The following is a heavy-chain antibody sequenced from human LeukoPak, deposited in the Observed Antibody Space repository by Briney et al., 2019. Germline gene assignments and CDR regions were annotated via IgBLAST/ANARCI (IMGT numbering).Heavy chain of an antibody. J-gene: IGHJ5*02. CDR2: IYYSGST. CDR3: ARGLQLAGWFDP. CDR1: GGSISSYY. Sequence: PSETLSLTCTVSGGSISSYYWSWIRQPPGKGLEWIGHIYYSGSTNYNPPLKSRVTISIDTSKNQFSLRLSSVTAADTAVYYCARGLQLAGWFDPWGQGTLVTVSS. V-gene: IGHV4-59*01. D-gene: IGHD5-18*01.